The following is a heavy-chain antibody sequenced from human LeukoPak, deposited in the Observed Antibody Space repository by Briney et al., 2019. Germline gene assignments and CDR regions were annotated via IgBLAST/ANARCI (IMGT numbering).Heavy chain of an antibody. CDR2: ISWNSGSI. J-gene: IGHJ4*02. Sequence: GRSLRLSCAASGFTFDDYAMHWVRQAPGKGLEWVSGISWNSGSIGYADSVKGRFTISRDNAKNSLYLQMNSLRAEDTALYYCARLRDGSIDYWGQGTLVTVSS. CDR1: GFTFDDYA. V-gene: IGHV3-9*01. CDR3: ARLRDGSIDY.